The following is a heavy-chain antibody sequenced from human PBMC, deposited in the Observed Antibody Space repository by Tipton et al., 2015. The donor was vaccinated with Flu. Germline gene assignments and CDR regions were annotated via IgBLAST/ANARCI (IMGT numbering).Heavy chain of an antibody. CDR2: IYPSGTT. Sequence: TLSLTCTVSSGSIRSTNYFCAWIRQPPGKRLELIGSIYPSGTTYYNPSLKSRVTISVDTSKSQFSLMLRSVTAADTAVYYCARLPYYDVDLKNFYFDYWGQGVLVTVSS. CDR1: SGSIRSTNYF. CDR3: ARLPYYDVDLKNFYFDY. D-gene: IGHD3-10*02. J-gene: IGHJ4*02. V-gene: IGHV4-39*01.